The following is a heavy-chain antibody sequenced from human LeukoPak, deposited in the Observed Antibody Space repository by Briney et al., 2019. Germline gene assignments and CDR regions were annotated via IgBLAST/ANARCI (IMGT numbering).Heavy chain of an antibody. CDR1: GCTFSYYW. V-gene: IGHV3-7*01. D-gene: IGHD1-26*01. CDR2: IKQDGSDK. J-gene: IGHJ4*02. CDR3: ARGSGSYGGAFDY. Sequence: GGSLRLSRAASGCTFSYYWMNWVRQAPGRRLEWVASIKQDGSDKYYVDSVKGRFTISRDNGKNSLHLQMNSLRVEDTAVYYCARGSGSYGGAFDYWGQGTLVTVSS.